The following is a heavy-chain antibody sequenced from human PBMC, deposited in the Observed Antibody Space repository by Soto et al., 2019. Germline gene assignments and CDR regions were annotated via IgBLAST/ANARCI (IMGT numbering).Heavy chain of an antibody. CDR2: ISAYNGNT. D-gene: IGHD2-2*01. CDR1: GYTSTSYG. CDR3: ARGRWVVVVPAASTPGYMDV. Sequence: GASVKVSCKASGYTSTSYGISWVRQAPGQGLEWMGWISAYNGNTNYAQKLQGRVTMTTDTSTSTAYMELRSLRSDDTAVYYCARGRWVVVVPAASTPGYMDVWGKGTTVTVSS. V-gene: IGHV1-18*01. J-gene: IGHJ6*03.